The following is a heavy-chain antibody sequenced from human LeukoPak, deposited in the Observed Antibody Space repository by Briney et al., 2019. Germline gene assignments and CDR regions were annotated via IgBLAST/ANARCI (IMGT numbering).Heavy chain of an antibody. V-gene: IGHV1-2*02. CDR2: IYPNNGAT. J-gene: IGHJ4*02. CDR3: ARDGPAQMVEFDN. Sequence: ASVKVSCKASGYTFSGSGWYLCWLRQAPGQGLECLGWIYPNNGATSYAQKFQGRVAMTRDTSVSTAYMELSRLRPDDTAVYFCARDGPAQMVEFDNWGQGTLVTVSS. D-gene: IGHD3-10*01. CDR1: GYTFSGSGWY.